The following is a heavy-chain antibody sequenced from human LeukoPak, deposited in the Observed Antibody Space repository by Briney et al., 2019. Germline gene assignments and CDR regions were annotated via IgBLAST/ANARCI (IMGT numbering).Heavy chain of an antibody. CDR3: ARDGSSWTYSYYHYYMDV. V-gene: IGHV1-18*01. CDR2: ISAYNGNT. J-gene: IGHJ6*03. CDR1: GYTYTSYG. D-gene: IGHD6-13*01. Sequence: GASVKVSCKATGYTYTSYGITWVRQAPGQGLEWMGWISAYNGNTNYAQKFQGRVTMTRDTSISTAYMELSRLRSDDTAVYYCARDGSSWTYSYYHYYMDVWGKGTTVTVSS.